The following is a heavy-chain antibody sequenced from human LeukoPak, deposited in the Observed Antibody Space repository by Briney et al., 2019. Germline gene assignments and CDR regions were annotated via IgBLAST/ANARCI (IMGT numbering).Heavy chain of an antibody. Sequence: PSETLSLTCTVSGGSISSSYCSWIRQPPGRGLGWIGYIIYNGSTNNNPSIKSGVTISVDTSKNQFSLKLSAVSAADTAVYYCAREGRDGSDYWGQGTLVTVSS. CDR3: AREGRDGSDY. J-gene: IGHJ4*02. V-gene: IGHV4-59*01. D-gene: IGHD5-24*01. CDR2: IIYNGST. CDR1: GGSISSSY.